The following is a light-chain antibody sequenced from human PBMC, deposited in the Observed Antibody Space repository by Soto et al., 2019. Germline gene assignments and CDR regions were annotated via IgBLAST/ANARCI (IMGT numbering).Light chain of an antibody. CDR2: DAS. CDR3: QQRDSWPLT. V-gene: IGKV3-11*01. Sequence: EIFLTQSPGTLSFSAGERATLSWWASQSVSNNYLAWYQQKPGQAPRLLIYDASNRATGIPARFTGSGSGTDFTLTIRSLEPEDFAIYYCQQRDSWPLTFGGGTKVDIK. CDR1: QSVSNNY. J-gene: IGKJ4*01.